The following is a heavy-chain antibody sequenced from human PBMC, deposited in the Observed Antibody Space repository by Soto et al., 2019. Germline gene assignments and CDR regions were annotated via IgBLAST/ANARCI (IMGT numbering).Heavy chain of an antibody. CDR3: AKAATGHCTSTSCYWSWFDP. CDR1: GVIFNSYA. D-gene: IGHD2-2*01. J-gene: IGHJ5*02. Sequence: EGQLLESGGGLVQPGWSLRLSCAASGVIFNSYAMSWVLQAPGRGLVWVSSISASGGTTYYADPVKGRFTISRDNAKNTLYLQMNSLRAEDTAVYYCAKAATGHCTSTSCYWSWFDPWGQGTLVAVSS. CDR2: ISASGGTT. V-gene: IGHV3-23*01.